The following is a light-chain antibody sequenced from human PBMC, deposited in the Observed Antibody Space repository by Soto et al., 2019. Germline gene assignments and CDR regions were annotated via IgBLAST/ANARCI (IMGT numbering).Light chain of an antibody. CDR2: HAS. Sequence: MTQSPLSLPVTPGEPASITCQASQNITNNLSWYQQKPGKAPNLLIYHASKLAKGVTSRFSGSGSGTDFSFIITSLQREDLATYYCQQYYGLPPLTFGQGTRLEIK. V-gene: IGKV1-33*01. CDR1: QNITNN. J-gene: IGKJ5*01. CDR3: QQYYGLPPLT.